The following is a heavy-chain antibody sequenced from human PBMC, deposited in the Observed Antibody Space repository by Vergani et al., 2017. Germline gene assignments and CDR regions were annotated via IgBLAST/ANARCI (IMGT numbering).Heavy chain of an antibody. Sequence: QVQLQQWGAGLLKPSETLSLTCAVYGGSFSGYYWSWIRQPPGKGLEWIGEINHSGSTNYNPSLNSRVTISVDTSKNQFSLKLSSVTAADTAVYYCARSAAAGILDYWGQGTLVTVSS. D-gene: IGHD6-13*01. V-gene: IGHV4-34*01. CDR2: INHSGST. CDR3: ARSAAAGILDY. CDR1: GGSFSGYY. J-gene: IGHJ4*02.